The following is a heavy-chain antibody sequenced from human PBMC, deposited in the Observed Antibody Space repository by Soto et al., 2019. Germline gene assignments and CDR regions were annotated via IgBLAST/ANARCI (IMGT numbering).Heavy chain of an antibody. J-gene: IGHJ4*02. Sequence: EVQLLESGGGLVQPGGSLRLSCAASGFTFSSYAMSWVRQAPGKGQEWVSAISGSGGSTYYADSVKGRFTISRDNSKNTLYLQMNSLRAEDTAVYYCAKGMIVVPLGDYFDYWGQGTLVTVSS. D-gene: IGHD3-22*01. CDR1: GFTFSSYA. CDR3: AKGMIVVPLGDYFDY. V-gene: IGHV3-23*01. CDR2: ISGSGGST.